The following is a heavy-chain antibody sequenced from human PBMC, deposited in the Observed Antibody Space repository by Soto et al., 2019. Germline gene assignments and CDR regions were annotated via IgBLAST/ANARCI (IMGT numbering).Heavy chain of an antibody. V-gene: IGHV4-59*01. CDR3: ARSLTLTRFDF. CDR1: GGTMNNYY. Sequence: QVLLQESGPGQVKPSETLSLTCDVFGGTMNNYYGSWVRQSPGKGLEWIGSVFHTGSTYYSPSLKSRVTLSVETSKKQFSLTLMSVTAADTAVYYCARSLTLTRFDFWGRGTQVTVS. CDR2: VFHTGST. J-gene: IGHJ4*02. D-gene: IGHD4-17*01.